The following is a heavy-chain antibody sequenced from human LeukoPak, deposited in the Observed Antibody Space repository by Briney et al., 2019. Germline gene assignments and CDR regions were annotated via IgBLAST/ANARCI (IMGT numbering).Heavy chain of an antibody. CDR2: INSDGSST. J-gene: IGHJ4*02. CDR3: ARGKTSRFWSGYFPPDY. V-gene: IGHV3-74*01. D-gene: IGHD3-3*01. CDR1: GFTFSSYW. Sequence: GGSLRLSCAASGFTFSSYWMSWVRQAPGKGLVWVSRINSDGSSTSYADSVKGRFTISRGNAKNTLYLQMNSLRAEDTAVYYCARGKTSRFWSGYFPPDYWGQGTLVAISS.